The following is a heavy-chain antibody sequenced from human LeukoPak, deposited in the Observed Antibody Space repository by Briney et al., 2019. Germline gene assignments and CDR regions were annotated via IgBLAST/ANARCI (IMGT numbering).Heavy chain of an antibody. V-gene: IGHV4-39*07. Sequence: SETLSLTCTVSGGSISSSSYYWGWIRQPPGKGLEWIGNIYYSGSTYYNPSLKSRVTISVDTSKNQFSLKLSSVTAADTAVYFCARDGYSSSYFDSWGQGTLVSVSS. CDR3: ARDGYSSSYFDS. J-gene: IGHJ4*02. CDR1: GGSISSSSYY. D-gene: IGHD6-13*01. CDR2: IYYSGST.